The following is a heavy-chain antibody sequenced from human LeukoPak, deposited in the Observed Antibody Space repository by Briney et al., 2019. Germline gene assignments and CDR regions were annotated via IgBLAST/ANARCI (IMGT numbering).Heavy chain of an antibody. D-gene: IGHD6-19*01. V-gene: IGHV3-30-3*01. CDR2: ISYGGSNK. CDR3: ARGIDSSGWYGFDY. Sequence: GGSLRLSCAASGFTFSSYAMHWVRQAPGKGLEWAAVISYGGSNKYYADSVKGRFTISRDNSKNTLYLQMNSLRAEDTAVYYCARGIDSSGWYGFDYWGQGTLVTVSS. CDR1: GFTFSSYA. J-gene: IGHJ4*02.